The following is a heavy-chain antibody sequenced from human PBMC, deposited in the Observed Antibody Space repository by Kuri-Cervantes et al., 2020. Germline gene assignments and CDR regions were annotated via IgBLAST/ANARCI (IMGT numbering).Heavy chain of an antibody. J-gene: IGHJ6*03. D-gene: IGHD2-2*01. CDR3: ARGGSTPLRYMDV. CDR1: GYTFTTYA. V-gene: IGHV1-3*02. CDR2: SNAGNGNT. Sequence: ASVKVSCKASGYTFTTYAMHWVRQAPGQRLEWMGWSNAGNGNTKYSQEFQGRVTITRDTSASTAYMELSSLRSEDTAVYYCARGGSTPLRYMDVWGKGTTVTVSS.